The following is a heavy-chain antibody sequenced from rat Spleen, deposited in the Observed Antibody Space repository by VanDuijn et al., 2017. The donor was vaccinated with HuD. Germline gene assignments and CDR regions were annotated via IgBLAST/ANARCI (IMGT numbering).Heavy chain of an antibody. V-gene: IGHV5-29*01. Sequence: EVQLVESGGGLVQPGRSLKLSCAASGFTFSDYAMAWVRQAPKKGLEWVATISSDGGRNFYRDSVKGRFTISRDNAKSILFLEMDSLRTEDTATYYCARRHNGYTDYFDYWGQGVMVTVSS. D-gene: IGHD1-4*01. CDR1: GFTFSDYA. CDR3: ARRHNGYTDYFDY. CDR2: ISSDGGRN. J-gene: IGHJ2*01.